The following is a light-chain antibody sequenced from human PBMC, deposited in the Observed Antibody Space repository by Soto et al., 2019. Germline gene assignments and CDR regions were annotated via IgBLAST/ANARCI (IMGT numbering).Light chain of an antibody. J-gene: IGLJ2*01. V-gene: IGLV2-11*01. CDR1: SSDVGGYNY. Sequence: QSALTQPRSVSGSPGQSVTISCTGTSSDVGGYNYVSWYQQYPGKAPKLMIYDVSKRPSGVPDRFSGSKSGNTASLTTSGLQAEDEADYYCCSYAGSYTLVFGGGTKLTVL. CDR3: CSYAGSYTLV. CDR2: DVS.